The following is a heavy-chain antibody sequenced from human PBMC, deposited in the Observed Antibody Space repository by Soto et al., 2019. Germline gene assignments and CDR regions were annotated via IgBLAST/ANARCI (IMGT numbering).Heavy chain of an antibody. V-gene: IGHV3-23*01. CDR2: ISNGGDYT. CDR3: LRSQYCISTSCYTRNPYYYDY. J-gene: IGHJ4*02. D-gene: IGHD2-2*02. CDR1: GFTFSSYA. Sequence: GGSLRLSCAASGFTFSSYAMNWVRQAPGKGLEWVSGISNGGDYTYYVDSVKGRFTVSRDNSKNTLYLQMNSLRVEDTAVYYCLRSQYCISTSCYTRNPYYYDYWGQGTLVTRLL.